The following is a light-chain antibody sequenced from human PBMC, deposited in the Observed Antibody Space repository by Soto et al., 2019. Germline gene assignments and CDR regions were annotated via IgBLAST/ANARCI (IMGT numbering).Light chain of an antibody. CDR3: LQDNSYPLT. V-gene: IGKV1-5*03. Sequence: DIQMTQYPSTLSASVGDRVTITCRASQSISNWLAWHQQKPGKAPKLLIYKTSNLASGVPSRFSGSGSGTDFTLTISSLQPEDFATYYCLQDNSYPLTFGGGTKVDIK. CDR1: QSISNW. J-gene: IGKJ4*01. CDR2: KTS.